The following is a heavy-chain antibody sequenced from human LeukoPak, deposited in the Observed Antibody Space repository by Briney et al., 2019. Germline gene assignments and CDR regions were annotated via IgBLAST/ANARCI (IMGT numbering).Heavy chain of an antibody. J-gene: IGHJ4*02. D-gene: IGHD3-10*01. CDR2: INSDGINT. Sequence: GGSLRLSCAASGFTFSNYWMHWVRQAPGKGLVWVSRINSDGINTIYADSVKGRFTISRDNAKNTLYLQMNSLRAEDTAVYYCARVGDYGSGFDFWGQGTLVTVSS. CDR1: GFTFSNYW. CDR3: ARVGDYGSGFDF. V-gene: IGHV3-74*01.